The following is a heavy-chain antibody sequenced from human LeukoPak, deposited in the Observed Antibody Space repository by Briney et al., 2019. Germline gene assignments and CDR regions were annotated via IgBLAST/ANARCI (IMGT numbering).Heavy chain of an antibody. D-gene: IGHD4-17*01. CDR3: ARTTSLTASGYDY. V-gene: IGHV1-8*03. J-gene: IGHJ4*02. CDR2: MNPNTGDS. Sequence: APVKVSCETSGYTFTTYHVNWVRQATGQGLEWMGWMNPNTGDSGYAQKFQGRVTITRDTSISTAYMELSSLRSEDTAVYFCARTTSLTASGYDYWGQGTLVTVSS. CDR1: GYTFTTYH.